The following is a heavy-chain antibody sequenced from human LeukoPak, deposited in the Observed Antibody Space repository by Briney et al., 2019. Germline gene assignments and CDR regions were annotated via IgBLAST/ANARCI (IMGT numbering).Heavy chain of an antibody. CDR3: ARCTASCYANAFDV. Sequence: GGSLRLSCAASGFTFNNNAMSWVRQAPEKGLEWVTAINGGGDATEYADTVKGRFTISRDNSKNTLYLQMNSLRPEDTAVYYCARCTASCYANAFDVWGQGTLLTVSS. CDR1: GFTFNNNA. D-gene: IGHD2-2*01. J-gene: IGHJ3*01. CDR2: INGGGDAT. V-gene: IGHV3-23*01.